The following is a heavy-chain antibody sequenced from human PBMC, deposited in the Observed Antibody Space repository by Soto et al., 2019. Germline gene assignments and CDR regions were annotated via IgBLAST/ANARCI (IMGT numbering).Heavy chain of an antibody. Sequence: SVKVPCKASGGTFSSYAISWVRQAPGQGLEWMGGIIPIFGTANYAQKFQGRVTITADESTSTAYMELSSLRSEDTAVYYCARVGHAGIAVAGFDYWGQGTLVTVSS. CDR3: ARVGHAGIAVAGFDY. CDR2: IIPIFGTA. J-gene: IGHJ4*02. V-gene: IGHV1-69*13. D-gene: IGHD6-19*01. CDR1: GGTFSSYA.